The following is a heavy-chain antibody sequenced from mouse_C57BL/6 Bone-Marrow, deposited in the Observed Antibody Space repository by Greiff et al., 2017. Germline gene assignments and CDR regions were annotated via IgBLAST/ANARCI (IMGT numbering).Heavy chain of an antibody. J-gene: IGHJ3*01. CDR1: GFNIKDDY. D-gene: IGHD2-4*01. CDR3: LYYDYEAWFAY. V-gene: IGHV14-4*01. CDR2: IDPENGDT. Sequence: EVKLQESGAELVRPGASVKLSCTASGFNIKDDYMHWVKQRPEQGLEWIGWIDPENGDTEYASKFQGKATITADPSSNTAYLQLSSLTSEDTAVYYCLYYDYEAWFAYWGQGTLVTVSA.